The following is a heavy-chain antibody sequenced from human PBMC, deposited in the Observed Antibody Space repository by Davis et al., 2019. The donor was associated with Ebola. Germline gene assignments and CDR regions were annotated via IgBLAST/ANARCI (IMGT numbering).Heavy chain of an antibody. CDR1: GFTFSDYY. V-gene: IGHV3-11*01. D-gene: IGHD3-9*01. CDR2: ISSSGSTI. Sequence: GESLKISCAASGFTFSDYYMSWIRQAPGKGLEWVSYISSSGSTIYYADSVKGRFTISRDNAKNSLYLQMNSLRAEDTAVYYCARFYDILTGIDYWGQGTLVTVSS. CDR3: ARFYDILTGIDY. J-gene: IGHJ4*02.